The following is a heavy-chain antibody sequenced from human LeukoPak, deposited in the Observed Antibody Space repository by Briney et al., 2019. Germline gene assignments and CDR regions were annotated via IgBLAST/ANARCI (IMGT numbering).Heavy chain of an antibody. Sequence: GGSLRLSCSASGFTFSSYAMHWVRQAPGKGLEYVSAISSNGGSTYYADSVKGRFTISRDNSKNMLYLKMSRLRAEDTAVYYCVKDQFAAAAGYNWFDPWGQGTLVTVSS. CDR2: ISSNGGST. CDR3: VKDQFAAAAGYNWFDP. J-gene: IGHJ5*02. V-gene: IGHV3-64D*06. CDR1: GFTFSSYA. D-gene: IGHD6-13*01.